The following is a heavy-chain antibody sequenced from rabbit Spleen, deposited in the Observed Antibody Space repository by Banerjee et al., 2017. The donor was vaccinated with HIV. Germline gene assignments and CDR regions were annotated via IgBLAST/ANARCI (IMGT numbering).Heavy chain of an antibody. CDR1: GFSSSSVYW. V-gene: IGHV1S40*01. D-gene: IGHD1-1*01. CDR3: ARDTSSSFSSYGMDL. Sequence: QSLEESGGDLVKPGASLTLTCTASGFSSSSVYWIYWVRQAPGKGLEWIGTIFAGSTGTIDYASWAKGRVTISKTSSPTVTLQMTSLTAADTATYFCARDTSSSFSSYGMDLWGQGTLVTVS. CDR2: IFAGSTGTI. J-gene: IGHJ6*01.